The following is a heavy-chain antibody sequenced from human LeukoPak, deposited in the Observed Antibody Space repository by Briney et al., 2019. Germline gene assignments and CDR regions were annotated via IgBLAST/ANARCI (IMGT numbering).Heavy chain of an antibody. CDR2: IYTNGRDT. D-gene: IGHD3/OR15-3a*01. Sequence: SGGSLRLSCAASGFTFRSFGMNWVRQAPGKGLEWVSSIYTNGRDTRYADSVKGRFTISRDNSKNTLYLQMHSLRVEDTAVYYCAHLVWEYVGGLDVWGQGTTVTVSS. CDR3: AHLVWEYVGGLDV. J-gene: IGHJ6*02. V-gene: IGHV3-23*05. CDR1: GFTFRSFG.